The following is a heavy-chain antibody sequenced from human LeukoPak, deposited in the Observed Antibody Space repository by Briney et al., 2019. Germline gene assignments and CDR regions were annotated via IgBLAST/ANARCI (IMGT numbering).Heavy chain of an antibody. Sequence: SETLSLTCTVAGGSISSSSYYWGWIRQPPGKGLEWIGSIYYSGSTYYNPSLKSRVTISVDTSKNQFSLKLSSVTAADTAVYYCAREFDSSGLNAFDIWGQGTMVTVSS. CDR2: IYYSGST. J-gene: IGHJ3*02. D-gene: IGHD3-22*01. CDR3: AREFDSSGLNAFDI. V-gene: IGHV4-39*07. CDR1: GGSISSSSYY.